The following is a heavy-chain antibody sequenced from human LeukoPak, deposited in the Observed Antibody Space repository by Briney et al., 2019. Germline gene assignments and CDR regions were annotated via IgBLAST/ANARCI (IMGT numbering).Heavy chain of an antibody. J-gene: IGHJ5*02. V-gene: IGHV1-69*05. D-gene: IGHD6-19*01. Sequence: WASVKVSCKASGGTFSSYAISWVRQAPGQGLVWMGGIIPIFGTANYAQKFQGRVTITTDESTSTAYMELSSLRSEDTAVYYCARGGPYSSGWYNWFDPWGQGTLVTVSS. CDR3: ARGGPYSSGWYNWFDP. CDR1: GGTFSSYA. CDR2: IIPIFGTA.